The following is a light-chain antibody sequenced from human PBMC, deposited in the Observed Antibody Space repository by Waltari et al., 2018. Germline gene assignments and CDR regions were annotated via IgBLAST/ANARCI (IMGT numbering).Light chain of an antibody. CDR3: CSFAGRSWL. Sequence: SALTQPSSLPAPLGPSLTISRPVNPRDIGLYHPISWYQQHPGKPPKLIIHETTKRPSGVPNRVSGSKSGNTASLTISGLQAEDEADYYCCSFAGRSWLFGGGTKLTVL. CDR1: PRDIGLYHP. CDR2: ETT. J-gene: IGLJ3*02. V-gene: IGLV2-23*01.